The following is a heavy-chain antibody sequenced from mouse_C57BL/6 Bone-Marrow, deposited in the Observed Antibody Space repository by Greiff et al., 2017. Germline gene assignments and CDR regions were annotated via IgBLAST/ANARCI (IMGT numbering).Heavy chain of an antibody. D-gene: IGHD4-1*01. CDR3: ASTGTGWYFDV. CDR2: IHPSDSVT. Sequence: QVQLQPPGAELVKPGASVKVSCKASGYTFTSYWMHWVKQRPGHGLEWIGRIHPSDSVTNYNQQFKGKATLTVDKSSSTAYMQLSSLTSADSAVYYCASTGTGWYFDVWGTGTTVTVSS. CDR1: GYTFTSYW. J-gene: IGHJ1*03. V-gene: IGHV1-74*01.